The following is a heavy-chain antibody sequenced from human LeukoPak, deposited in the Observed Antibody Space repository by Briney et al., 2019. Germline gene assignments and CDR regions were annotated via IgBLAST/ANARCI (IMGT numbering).Heavy chain of an antibody. Sequence: ASVTVSCTASGYTFTSYDINWVRQATGQGLEWMGWMNPNSGNTGYAQKFQGRVTMTRNTSISTAYMELSSLRSEDTAVYYCARGSRYSSSWYQAYYYYYGMDVWGQGTTVTVSS. CDR3: ARGSRYSSSWYQAYYYYYGMDV. J-gene: IGHJ6*02. CDR2: MNPNSGNT. CDR1: GYTFTSYD. V-gene: IGHV1-8*01. D-gene: IGHD6-13*01.